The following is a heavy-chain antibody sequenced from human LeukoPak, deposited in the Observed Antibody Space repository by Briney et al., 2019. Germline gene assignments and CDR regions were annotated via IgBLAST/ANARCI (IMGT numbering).Heavy chain of an antibody. CDR2: LYYSGRT. J-gene: IGHJ4*02. CDR1: GDSISSYF. Sequence: SETLSLTCTVSGDSISSYFWCWIRQPPGKGLEWIGCLYYSGRTNYSPSLTSRVTLSADTSKNQFSLKLNSVTAADSAIYYCARDYSGYEFDYWGQGTLVTVSS. V-gene: IGHV4-59*01. CDR3: ARDYSGYEFDY. D-gene: IGHD5-12*01.